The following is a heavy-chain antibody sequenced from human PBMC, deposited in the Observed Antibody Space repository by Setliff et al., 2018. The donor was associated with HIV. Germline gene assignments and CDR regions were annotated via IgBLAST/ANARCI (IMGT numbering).Heavy chain of an antibody. Sequence: PGGSLRLSCAASGFIFSSYEMNWVRQAPGKGLEWVSYISSRGSTIYYADSVKGRFTISRDNAKNSLYLQMNTRRAEDTAVYYCAKDPPSSSWYYFDYWGQGTLVTSPQ. CDR2: ISSRGSTI. J-gene: IGHJ4*02. D-gene: IGHD6-13*01. CDR3: AKDPPSSSWYYFDY. V-gene: IGHV3-48*03. CDR1: GFIFSSYE.